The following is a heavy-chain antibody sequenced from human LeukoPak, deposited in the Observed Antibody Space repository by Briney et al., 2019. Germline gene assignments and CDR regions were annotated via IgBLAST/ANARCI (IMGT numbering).Heavy chain of an antibody. CDR3: ARETPGRIAADC. V-gene: IGHV3-48*01. D-gene: IGHD2-15*01. CDR2: IGGRGDGI. Sequence: PGGSLRLSCAASGFTFSDYSMNWVRQAPGKGLEWISYIGGRGDGISYADSVKGRFIVSRDNAKNSLFLQMNRLRGEDTAIYFCARETPGRIAADCWGQGTLVTVSS. CDR1: GFTFSDYS. J-gene: IGHJ4*02.